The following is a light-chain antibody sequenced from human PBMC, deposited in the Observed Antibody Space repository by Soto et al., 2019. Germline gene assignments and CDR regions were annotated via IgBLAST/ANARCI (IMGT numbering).Light chain of an antibody. CDR3: QQYDNLPLT. V-gene: IGKV1-33*01. CDR1: HDIRNY. Sequence: DIHMTQSPSSLSASLGDRVTITFQASHDIRNYLNWYQQKPGQAPKLLIHDASRLQTGVPSRFSGSGSGTDFIFTITSLQPDDIATYHCQQYDNLPLTFGGGTKVDIK. J-gene: IGKJ4*01. CDR2: DAS.